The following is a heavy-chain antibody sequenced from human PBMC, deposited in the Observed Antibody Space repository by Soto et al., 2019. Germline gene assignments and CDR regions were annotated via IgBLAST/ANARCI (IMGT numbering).Heavy chain of an antibody. CDR1: GFTFSLCA. CDR3: VKGHSHAYYYFDY. J-gene: IGHJ4*02. D-gene: IGHD3-16*01. CDR2: TRGSGGDT. V-gene: IGHV3-23*01. Sequence: EVQLLESGGGLVQPGGSLRLSCAASGFTFSLCAMNWVHQAPGKGLEWVSSTRGSGGDTYYADSVRGRFTISRDNSKNTLYLQMNSLRVEDTAVYYCVKGHSHAYYYFDYWGQGTLVTVSS.